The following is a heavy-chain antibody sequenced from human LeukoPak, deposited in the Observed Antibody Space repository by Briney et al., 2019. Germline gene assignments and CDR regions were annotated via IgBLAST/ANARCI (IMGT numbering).Heavy chain of an antibody. Sequence: GGSLRPSPAASGFTFSSYAIAWVRQAPGKGLEWVSGISLGGDHTYYADSVKGRFTISRDISKNTVTLQMNSLRGEDTAVYYCAKDSGAITLRGVFDSWGPETVVTVSS. CDR1: GFTFSSYA. V-gene: IGHV3-23*01. J-gene: IGHJ4*02. CDR3: AKDSGAITLRGVFDS. CDR2: ISLGGDHT. D-gene: IGHD3-10*01.